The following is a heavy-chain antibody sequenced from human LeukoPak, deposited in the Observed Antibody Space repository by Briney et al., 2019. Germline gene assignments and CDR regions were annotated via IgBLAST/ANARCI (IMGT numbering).Heavy chain of an antibody. CDR2: INAGNGNT. J-gene: IGHJ5*02. CDR3: ARGREFGYWFDP. Sequence: ASVKVSCKASGYTFTGNYMHWVRQAPEQRLEWMGWINAGNGNTKYSQEFQGRVTITRDTSASTAYMELSSLRSEDMAVYYCARGREFGYWFDPWGQGTLVTVSS. V-gene: IGHV1-3*03. D-gene: IGHD3-10*01. CDR1: GYTFTGNY.